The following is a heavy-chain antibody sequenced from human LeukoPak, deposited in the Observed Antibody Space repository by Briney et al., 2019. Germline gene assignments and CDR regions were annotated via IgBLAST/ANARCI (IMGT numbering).Heavy chain of an antibody. CDR3: ARGPERTGVGTRYYYDMDV. CDR1: GFTFGSYA. J-gene: IGHJ6*02. Sequence: GGSLRLSCAASGFTFGSYAMHWVRQAPGKGLEWVAVISYDGSNKYYADSVKGRFTISRDNSKNTLYLQMNSLRAEDTAVYYCARGPERTGVGTRYYYDMDVWGQGTTVTVSS. CDR2: ISYDGSNK. D-gene: IGHD2-8*01. V-gene: IGHV3-30-3*01.